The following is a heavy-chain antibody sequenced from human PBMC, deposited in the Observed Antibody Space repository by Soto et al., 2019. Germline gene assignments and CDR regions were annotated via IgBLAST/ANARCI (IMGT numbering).Heavy chain of an antibody. CDR1: GASVDTSGSS. J-gene: IGHJ4*02. V-gene: IGHV4-30-2*01. CDR2: IYHSETI. D-gene: IGHD2-21*01. Sequence: QVELQESGSGLVKPSQTLSLTCTVSGASVDTSGSSWTWIRQPPGRGLQFIGYIYHSETIYYNPSLRRWVTLTFGKSMNPFFLRLNSLAAAGPGVYFWCRRINKNSGGYFDHWGQGSLVTVSS. CDR3: CRRINKNSGGYFDH.